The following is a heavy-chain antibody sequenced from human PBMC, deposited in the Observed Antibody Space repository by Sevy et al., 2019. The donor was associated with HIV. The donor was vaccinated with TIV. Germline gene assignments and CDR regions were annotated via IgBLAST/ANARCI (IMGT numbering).Heavy chain of an antibody. CDR2: ISSSSSYI. V-gene: IGHV3-21*01. Sequence: GGSLRLSCAASGFTFSSYSMNWARQAPGKGLEWVSSISSSSSYIYYADSVKGRFTISRDNAKNSLYLQMNSLRAEDTAVYYCARDLSDSHPFRQYCTGGVCGYYGMDVWGQGTTVTVSS. CDR1: GFTFSSYS. D-gene: IGHD2-8*02. J-gene: IGHJ6*02. CDR3: ARDLSDSHPFRQYCTGGVCGYYGMDV.